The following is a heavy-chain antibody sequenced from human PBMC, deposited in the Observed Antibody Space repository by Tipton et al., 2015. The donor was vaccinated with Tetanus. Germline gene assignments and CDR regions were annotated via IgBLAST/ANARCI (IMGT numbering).Heavy chain of an antibody. CDR3: AKDPIRSPNYYYGMDV. CDR2: ISGSGGST. D-gene: IGHD3-10*01. J-gene: IGHJ6*02. V-gene: IGHV3-23*01. CDR1: GFTFSSYA. Sequence: SLRLSCAASGFTFSSYAMSWVRQAPGKGLEWVSAISGSGGSTYYADSGKGRFTISRDNSKNTLYLQMNSLRVEDTAVYYCAKDPIRSPNYYYGMDVWGQGTTVTASS.